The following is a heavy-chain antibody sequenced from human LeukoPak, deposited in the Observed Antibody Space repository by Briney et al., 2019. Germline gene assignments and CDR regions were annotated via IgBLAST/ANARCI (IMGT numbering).Heavy chain of an antibody. CDR1: GDSISSGGWY. CDR3: ARDNPWNWFDP. J-gene: IGHJ5*02. Sequence: KPSETLSLTCTVSGDSISSGGWYWSWLRQPPGQGLEWIGYIYHSGSTSYNPSLKSRLTISVDRSRNQFSLNLASVTAADTAIYYCARDNPWNWFDPWGQGTLVTVSS. CDR2: IYHSGST. V-gene: IGHV4-30-2*01.